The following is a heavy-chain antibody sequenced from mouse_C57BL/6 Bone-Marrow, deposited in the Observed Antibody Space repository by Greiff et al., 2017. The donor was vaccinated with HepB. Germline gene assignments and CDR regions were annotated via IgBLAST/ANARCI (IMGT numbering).Heavy chain of an antibody. D-gene: IGHD1-1*01. V-gene: IGHV1-75*01. CDR1: GYTFTDYY. CDR3: ARGGYYGSSPAWFAY. J-gene: IGHJ3*01. Sequence: QVQLQQSGPELVKPGASVKISCKASGYTFTDYYINWVKQRPGQGLEWIGWIFPGSGSTYYNEKFKGKATLTVDKSSSTAYMLLSSLTSEDSAVYFCARGGYYGSSPAWFAYWGQGTLVTVSA. CDR2: IFPGSGST.